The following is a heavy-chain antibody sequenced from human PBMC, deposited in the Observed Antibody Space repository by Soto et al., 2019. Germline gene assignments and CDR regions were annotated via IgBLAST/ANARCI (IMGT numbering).Heavy chain of an antibody. CDR2: INPSGGST. D-gene: IGHD5-18*01. V-gene: IGHV1-46*01. J-gene: IGHJ4*02. CDR1: GYTFTSYY. Sequence: QVQLVQSGAEVKKPGASVKVSCKASGYTFTSYYMHWVRQAPGQGLEWMGIINPSGGSTSYAQKFQDRVTMTRDTSTSTVYMELSSLRSEDTAVYYCARVRSSYTAMVPGYFDYWGQGTLVTVSS. CDR3: ARVRSSYTAMVPGYFDY.